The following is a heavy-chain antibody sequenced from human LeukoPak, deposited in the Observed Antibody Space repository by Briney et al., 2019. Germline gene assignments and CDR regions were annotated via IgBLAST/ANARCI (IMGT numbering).Heavy chain of an antibody. D-gene: IGHD4-17*01. CDR2: IYYSGST. Sequence: TSETLSLTCTVSGGSISSGGYYWSWIRQHPGKGLEWIGYIYYSGSTYYNPSLKSRVTISVDTSKNQFSLKLSSVTAADTAVYYCARVGDYSDFDYWGQGTLVTVSS. CDR1: GGSISSGGYY. V-gene: IGHV4-31*03. CDR3: ARVGDYSDFDY. J-gene: IGHJ4*02.